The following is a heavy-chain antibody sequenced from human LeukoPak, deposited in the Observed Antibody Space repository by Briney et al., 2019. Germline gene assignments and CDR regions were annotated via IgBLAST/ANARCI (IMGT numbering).Heavy chain of an antibody. V-gene: IGHV1-69*04. J-gene: IGHJ4*02. D-gene: IGHD2-21*02. CDR3: ARVALVVVTATPWYYFEY. Sequence: GASVKVSCKASGGTFSSYAISWVRQAPGQGLEWVGRIIPILGIANYAQKFQGRVTITADKSTSTAYMELSSLRSEDTAVYYCARVALVVVTATPWYYFEYWGQGTLVTVSS. CDR1: GGTFSSYA. CDR2: IIPILGIA.